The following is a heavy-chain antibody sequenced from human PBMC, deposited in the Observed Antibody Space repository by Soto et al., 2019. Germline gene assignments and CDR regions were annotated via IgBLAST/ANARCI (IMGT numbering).Heavy chain of an antibody. Sequence: PGGSLRLCCAASGFSFSSYWMTWVRQAPGKGLERVAVIRFDGSNIYYADSVKGRFTISRDNSKNTLYLQMNSLRAEDTAVYYCARDFGSSSSFGFDYWGQGTLVTVSS. J-gene: IGHJ4*02. V-gene: IGHV3-33*08. CDR2: IRFDGSNI. CDR3: ARDFGSSSSFGFDY. D-gene: IGHD6-6*01. CDR1: GFSFSSYW.